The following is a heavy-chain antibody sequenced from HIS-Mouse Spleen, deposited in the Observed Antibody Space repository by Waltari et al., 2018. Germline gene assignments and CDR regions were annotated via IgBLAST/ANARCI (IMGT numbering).Heavy chain of an antibody. Sequence: QVQLVESGGGVVQPGRSLRLSCAASGFTLRSYALHWVRQAPGKGLEWVAVISYDGSNKYYADSVKGRFTISRDNSKNTLYLQMNSLRAEDTAVYYCARASVVGSGHFDYWGQGTLVTVSS. D-gene: IGHD6-19*01. CDR1: GFTLRSYA. J-gene: IGHJ4*02. CDR2: ISYDGSNK. V-gene: IGHV3-30-3*01. CDR3: ARASVVGSGHFDY.